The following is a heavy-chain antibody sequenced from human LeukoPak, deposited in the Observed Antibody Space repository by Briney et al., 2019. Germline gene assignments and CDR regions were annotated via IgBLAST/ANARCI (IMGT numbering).Heavy chain of an antibody. V-gene: IGHV4-30-2*01. J-gene: IGHJ6*02. CDR1: GGSISSGGYS. Sequence: PSQTLSLTCAVSGGSISSGGYSWSWIRQPPGKGLEWIGYIYHSGSTYYNPSLKSRVTISVDRSKNQFSLKLSSVTAADTAVYYCARGVLEWSYYYYYGMDVWGQGTTVTVSS. D-gene: IGHD3-3*01. CDR2: IYHSGST. CDR3: ARGVLEWSYYYYYGMDV.